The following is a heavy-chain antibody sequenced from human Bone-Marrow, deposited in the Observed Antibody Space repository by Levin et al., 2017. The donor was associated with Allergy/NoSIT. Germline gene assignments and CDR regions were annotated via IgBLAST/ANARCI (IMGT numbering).Heavy chain of an antibody. CDR1: GFTFSNYY. CDR2: VFSDGSIT. J-gene: IGHJ4*02. CDR3: ARGGCSSTSCLDN. D-gene: IGHD2-2*01. Sequence: GESLKISCAASGFTFSNYYMHWVRQAPGKGLVWVSRVFSDGSITDYADSVKGRFTIYRDNARNTLYLQMNSLRAEDTAVYYCARGGCSSTSCLDNWGQGILVTVSS. V-gene: IGHV3-74*01.